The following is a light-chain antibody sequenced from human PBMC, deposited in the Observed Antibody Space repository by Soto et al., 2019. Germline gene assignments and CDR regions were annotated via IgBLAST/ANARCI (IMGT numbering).Light chain of an antibody. CDR2: DNT. CDR1: GSTIGAGYD. Sequence: QSVLTQPPSVSGAPGQRVTISCTGSGSTIGAGYDVHWYQQLPGTAPRLLIYDNTNRPSGVPDRFSGSKSGTSASLAISGLQAEDEADYYCTSYTSASTYVFGTGTKVTVL. J-gene: IGLJ1*01. CDR3: TSYTSASTYV. V-gene: IGLV1-40*01.